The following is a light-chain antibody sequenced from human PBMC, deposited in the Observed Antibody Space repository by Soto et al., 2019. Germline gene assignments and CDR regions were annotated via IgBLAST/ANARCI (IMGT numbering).Light chain of an antibody. CDR2: GAS. J-gene: IGKJ5*01. CDR1: QSVSSN. CDR3: QQYSNWPIT. V-gene: IGKV3-15*01. Sequence: EIVMTHSPATLSVSPGERATLSCRASQSVSSNLAWYQQKPGQAPRLLIYGASTRATGIPARFSGSGSGTEFTLTITSLQSEDFAVYYCQQYSNWPITFGQGTRLEIK.